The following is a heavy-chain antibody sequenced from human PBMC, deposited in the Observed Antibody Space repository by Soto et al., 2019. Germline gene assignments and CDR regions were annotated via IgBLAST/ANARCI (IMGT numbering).Heavy chain of an antibody. V-gene: IGHV3-23*01. J-gene: IGHJ4*02. D-gene: IGHD1-20*01. CDR1: GFTFSSYA. CDR2: ISGSGGST. Sequence: GGSLRLSCAASGFTFSSYAMSWVRQAPGKGLEWVSAISGSGGSTYYADSVKGRFTISRDNSKNALDLQMSNLRAEDTAVYYCATVNNTSRSFDYWGQGTLVTVSS. CDR3: ATVNNTSRSFDY.